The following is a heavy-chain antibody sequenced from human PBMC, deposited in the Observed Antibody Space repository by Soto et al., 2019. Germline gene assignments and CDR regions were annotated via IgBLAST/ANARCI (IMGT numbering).Heavy chain of an antibody. CDR2: IWYDGSNK. CDR1: GFTFSSYG. CDR3: TTGARGAGLDY. V-gene: IGHV3-33*01. J-gene: IGHJ4*02. Sequence: GGSLRLSCAASGFTFSSYGMHWVRQAPGKGLEWVAVIWYDGSNKYYADSVKGRFTISRDNSKNTLYLQMNSLKTEDTAVYYCTTGARGAGLDYWGQGTLVTSPQ.